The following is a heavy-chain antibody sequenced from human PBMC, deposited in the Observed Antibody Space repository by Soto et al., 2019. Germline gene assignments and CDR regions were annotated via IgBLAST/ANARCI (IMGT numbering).Heavy chain of an antibody. CDR3: ARRASYSYGYFDY. D-gene: IGHD5-18*01. J-gene: IGHJ4*02. V-gene: IGHV4-4*02. CDR1: GGSISSSNW. Sequence: NPSETLSLTCAVSGGSISSSNWWSWVRQPPGKGLEWIGEIYHSGSTNYNPSLKSRVTISVDKSKNQFSLKLSSVTAADTAVYYCARRASYSYGYFDYWGQGTLVTVSS. CDR2: IYHSGST.